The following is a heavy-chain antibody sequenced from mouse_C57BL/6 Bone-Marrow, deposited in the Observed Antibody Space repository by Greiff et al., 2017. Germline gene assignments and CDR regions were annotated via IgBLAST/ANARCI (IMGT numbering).Heavy chain of an antibody. J-gene: IGHJ4*01. D-gene: IGHD1-1*01. V-gene: IGHV5-6*01. CDR3: ASPYYYGSSYYAMDY. CDR2: ISSGGSYT. Sequence: EVQLVESGGDLVKPGGSLQLSCAASGFTFSSYGMSWVRQTPDKRLEWVATISSGGSYTYYPDSVKGRFTISRDNAKNTLYLQLSSLTSADTAMDYCASPYYYGSSYYAMDYWGQGTSVTVSS. CDR1: GFTFSSYG.